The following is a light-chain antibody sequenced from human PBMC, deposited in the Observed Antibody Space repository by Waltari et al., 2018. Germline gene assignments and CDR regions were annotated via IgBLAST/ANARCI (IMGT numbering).Light chain of an antibody. V-gene: IGKV3-20*01. CDR1: RTVSSSS. CDR2: GVY. J-gene: IGKJ4*01. Sequence: CMANRTVSSSSLAWYHHKPGQAPRLLMYGVYSRATGFPDRFSASGSGTDFTLTISRLEPEDFAVYYCQQYDGSVLTFGGGTKVEIK. CDR3: QQYDGSVLT.